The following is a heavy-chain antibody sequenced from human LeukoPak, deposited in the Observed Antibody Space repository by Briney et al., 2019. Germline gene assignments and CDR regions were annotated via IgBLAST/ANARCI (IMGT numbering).Heavy chain of an antibody. J-gene: IGHJ4*01. CDR2: VSNDGSSR. V-gene: IGHV3-74*01. CDR3: ASASSHRIAAGGDY. CDR1: GFTFTNYW. D-gene: IGHD6-13*01. Sequence: GGSLRLSCAASGFTFTNYWMHWVRQGQGKGLVGVSRVSNDGSSRHYADSVKGRFTISRDNSKNMMYLQMNSLRAEDTAVYYCASASSHRIAAGGDYWGHGTLVTVSS.